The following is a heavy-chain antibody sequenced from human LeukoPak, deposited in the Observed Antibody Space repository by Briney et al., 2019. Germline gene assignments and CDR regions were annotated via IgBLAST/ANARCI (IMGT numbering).Heavy chain of an antibody. CDR2: IYYSGST. D-gene: IGHD2-21*01. CDR3: AGGHSRYYYYGMDV. V-gene: IGHV4-59*08. CDR1: GGSISSYY. Sequence: SETLSLTCTVSGGSISSYYWSWIRQPPGKGLEWIGYIYYSGSTNYNPSLKSRVTISVDTSKNQFSLKLSSVTAADTAVYYCAGGHSRYYYYGMDVWGQGTTVTVSS. J-gene: IGHJ6*02.